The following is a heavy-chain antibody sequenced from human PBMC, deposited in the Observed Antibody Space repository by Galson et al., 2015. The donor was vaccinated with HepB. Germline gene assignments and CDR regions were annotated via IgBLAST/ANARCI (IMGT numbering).Heavy chain of an antibody. Sequence: SLRLSCAASGFTFSNAWMSWVRQAPGKGLEWVGRIKSKTDGGTTDYAAPVKGRFTISRDDSKNTLYLQMNSLKTEDTAVYYCTTDLNCSSTSCYGVFYYDSSGYLFWGQGTLVTVSS. CDR2: IKSKTDGGTT. V-gene: IGHV3-15*01. CDR1: GFTFSNAW. J-gene: IGHJ4*02. D-gene: IGHD2-2*01. CDR3: TTDLNCSSTSCYGVFYYDSSGYLF.